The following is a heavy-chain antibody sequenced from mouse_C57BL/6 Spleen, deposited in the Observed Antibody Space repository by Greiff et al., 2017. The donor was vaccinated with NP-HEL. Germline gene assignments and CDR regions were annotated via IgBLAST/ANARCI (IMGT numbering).Heavy chain of an antibody. D-gene: IGHD2-4*01. CDR3: ARGDDYDLDY. J-gene: IGHJ2*01. V-gene: IGHV1-50*01. Sequence: VQLQQSGAELVKPGASVKLSCKASGYTFTSYWMQWVKQRPGQGLEWIGEIDPSDSYTNYNQKFKGKATLTVDTSSSTAYMQLSSLTSEDSAVYYCARGDDYDLDYWGQGTTLTVSS. CDR2: IDPSDSYT. CDR1: GYTFTSYW.